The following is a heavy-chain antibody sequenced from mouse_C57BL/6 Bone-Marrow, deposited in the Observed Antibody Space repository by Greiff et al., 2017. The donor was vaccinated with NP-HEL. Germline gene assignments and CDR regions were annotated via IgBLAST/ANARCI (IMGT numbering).Heavy chain of an antibody. J-gene: IGHJ2*01. CDR3: ARPGYGSSSVVDY. V-gene: IGHV5-17*01. CDR1: GFTFSDYG. Sequence: EVQGVESGGGLVKPGGSLKLSCAASGFTFSDYGMHWVRQAPEKGLEWVAYISRGSSTIYYADTVKGRFTISRDNAKNTLFLQMTSLRSEDTAMYYGARPGYGSSSVVDYWGQGTTLTVSS. D-gene: IGHD1-1*01. CDR2: ISRGSSTI.